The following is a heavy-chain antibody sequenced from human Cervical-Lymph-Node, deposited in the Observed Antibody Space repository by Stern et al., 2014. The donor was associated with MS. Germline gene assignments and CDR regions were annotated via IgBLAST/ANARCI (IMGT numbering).Heavy chain of an antibody. Sequence: VQLVESGAEVKKPGASVKVSCKASGYTFTSYGISWVRQAPGQGLEWMGWVSAYNGNTNYAQKLQGRVTMTTDTSTSTAYMELRSLRSDDTAVYYGARDRQRWLQDYYYYGMDVWGQGTTVTVSS. V-gene: IGHV1-18*04. J-gene: IGHJ6*02. CDR2: VSAYNGNT. CDR3: ARDRQRWLQDYYYYGMDV. D-gene: IGHD5-24*01. CDR1: GYTFTSYG.